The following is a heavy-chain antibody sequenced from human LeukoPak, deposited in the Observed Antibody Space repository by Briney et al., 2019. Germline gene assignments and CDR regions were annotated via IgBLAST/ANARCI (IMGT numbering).Heavy chain of an antibody. D-gene: IGHD6-13*01. CDR1: GFTFDDYA. J-gene: IGHJ5*02. Sequence: QPGGSLRLSCAASGFTFDDYAMHWVRQAPGKGLEWVSGISWNSGSIGYADSVKGRFTISRDNAKNSLYLQMNSLRAEDTALYYCAKDLYSSSAWGQGTLVTVSS. CDR2: ISWNSGSI. CDR3: AKDLYSSSA. V-gene: IGHV3-9*01.